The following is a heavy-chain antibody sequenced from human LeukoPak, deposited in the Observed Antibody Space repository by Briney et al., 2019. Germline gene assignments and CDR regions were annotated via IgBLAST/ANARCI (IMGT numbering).Heavy chain of an antibody. CDR1: GGTFSSYA. Sequence: SVKVSCKASGGTFSSYAISWVRQAPGQGLEWMGGIIPIFGTANYAQKFQGRVTITTDESTSTAYMELSSLRSEDTAVYYCATFDFYGDSPYFDYWGQGTLVTVSS. CDR3: ATFDFYGDSPYFDY. J-gene: IGHJ4*02. V-gene: IGHV1-69*05. D-gene: IGHD4-17*01. CDR2: IIPIFGTA.